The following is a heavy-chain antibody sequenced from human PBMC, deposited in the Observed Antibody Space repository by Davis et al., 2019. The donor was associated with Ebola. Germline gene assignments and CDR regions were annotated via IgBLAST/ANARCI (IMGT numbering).Heavy chain of an antibody. J-gene: IGHJ6*02. CDR2: IIPIFGTA. D-gene: IGHD6-19*01. CDR3: ARDSVKGIAVAGHYYGMDV. V-gene: IGHV1-69*06. CDR1: GYTFTSYG. Sequence: SVKVSCKASGYTFTSYGISWVRQAPGQGLEWMGGIIPIFGTANYAQKFQGRVTITADKSTSTAYMELSSLRSEDTAVYYCARDSVKGIAVAGHYYGMDVWGQGTTVTVSS.